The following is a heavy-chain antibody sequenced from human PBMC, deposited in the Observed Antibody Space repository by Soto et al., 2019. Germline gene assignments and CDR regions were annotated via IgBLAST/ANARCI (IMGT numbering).Heavy chain of an antibody. CDR1: GGSISSYY. CDR3: ARTYDGSGPNSGGYGFDI. V-gene: IGHV4-59*01. D-gene: IGHD3-22*01. J-gene: IGHJ3*02. CDR2: IYYSGT. Sequence: SETLSLTCSVYGGSISSYYWSWIRQPPGKGLEWIAYIYYSGTSYNTSLKSRVSISLDTPKNQFSLKLSSVTAADTAVYYCARTYDGSGPNSGGYGFDIWGQGTLVTVSS.